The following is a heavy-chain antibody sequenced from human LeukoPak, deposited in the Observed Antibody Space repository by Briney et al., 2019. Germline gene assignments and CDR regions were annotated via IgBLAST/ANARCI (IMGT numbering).Heavy chain of an antibody. Sequence: GGSLRLSCAASGFTFGSYGMNWVRQAPGKGLEWVSYISSGGSTIYYADSVKGRFTISRDNAKNSLYLQVNSLRAEDTAVYYCARGHLSLTGSDAFDIWGQGTMVTVSS. D-gene: IGHD3-10*01. CDR1: GFTFGSYG. V-gene: IGHV3-48*03. CDR3: ARGHLSLTGSDAFDI. J-gene: IGHJ3*02. CDR2: ISSGGSTI.